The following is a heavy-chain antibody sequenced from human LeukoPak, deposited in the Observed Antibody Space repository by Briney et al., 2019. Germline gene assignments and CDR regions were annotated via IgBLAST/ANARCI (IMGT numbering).Heavy chain of an antibody. CDR3: ARGAAVVILAPDY. V-gene: IGHV3-30*04. CDR2: ISYDGSNK. D-gene: IGHD2-21*01. CDR1: GFTFSSYA. J-gene: IGHJ4*02. Sequence: GGSLRLSCAASGFTFSSYAMHWVRQAPGKGLEWVAVISYDGSNKYYADSVKGRFTISRDNSKNTLYLQMNSLRAEDTAVYYCARGAAVVILAPDYWGQGTLVTVSS.